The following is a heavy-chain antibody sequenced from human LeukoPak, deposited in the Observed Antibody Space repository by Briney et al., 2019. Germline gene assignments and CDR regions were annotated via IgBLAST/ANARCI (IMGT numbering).Heavy chain of an antibody. V-gene: IGHV1-8*01. Sequence: ASVKVSCKASGYTFTSYDINWVRQATGQGLEWMGWMNPNNGNTGYAQKFQGRVTMTRNTSISTAYMELSSLRSEDTAVYYCARGGYDYGDYVVWGGNWFDPWGQGTLVTVSS. CDR1: GYTFTSYD. CDR2: MNPNNGNT. D-gene: IGHD4-17*01. J-gene: IGHJ5*02. CDR3: ARGGYDYGDYVVWGGNWFDP.